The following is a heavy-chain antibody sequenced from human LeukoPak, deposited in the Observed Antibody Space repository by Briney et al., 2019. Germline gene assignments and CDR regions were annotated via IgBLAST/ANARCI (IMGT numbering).Heavy chain of an antibody. J-gene: IGHJ4*02. CDR3: AKYRASGSSGRQMDY. D-gene: IGHD3-22*01. V-gene: IGHV3-48*01. CDR2: ISSSSSTI. CDR1: GFTFRAYS. Sequence: PGGSLRLSCAASGFTFRAYSMNWVRQAPGKGPEWVSHISSSSSTIYYADSVKGRFTISRGSSKDTLYLQMNSLRAEDTAVYYCAKYRASGSSGRQMDYWGQGSLVTVSS.